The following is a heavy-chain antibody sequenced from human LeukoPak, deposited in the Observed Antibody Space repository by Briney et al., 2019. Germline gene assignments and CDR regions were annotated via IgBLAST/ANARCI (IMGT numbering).Heavy chain of an antibody. Sequence: PGGSLRLSCTASGLTFSTSGFNWVRQAPGKGLEWVASIGPTGSDRYHADSIKGRFTISRDNANFLYLQMNSLRAEDTAVYYCATETNGRHYDYWGQGTLLTVSS. CDR2: IGPTGSDR. CDR1: GLTFSTSG. D-gene: IGHD1-14*01. V-gene: IGHV3-21*01. J-gene: IGHJ4*02. CDR3: ATETNGRHYDY.